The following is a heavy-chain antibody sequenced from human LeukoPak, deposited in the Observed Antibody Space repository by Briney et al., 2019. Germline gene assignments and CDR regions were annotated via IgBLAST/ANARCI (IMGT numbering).Heavy chain of an antibody. D-gene: IGHD6-13*01. Sequence: GGSLRLSCAASGFIFSSYWMTWVRQAPRKGLEWVADIKQQGNEKHYVDSVKGRFTISRDNAKNSLYLQMNSLRGDDTAVYYCARSGIAAAVPFDYWGQGTLVTVSS. CDR3: ARSGIAAAVPFDY. CDR1: GFIFSSYW. CDR2: IKQQGNEK. J-gene: IGHJ4*02. V-gene: IGHV3-7*01.